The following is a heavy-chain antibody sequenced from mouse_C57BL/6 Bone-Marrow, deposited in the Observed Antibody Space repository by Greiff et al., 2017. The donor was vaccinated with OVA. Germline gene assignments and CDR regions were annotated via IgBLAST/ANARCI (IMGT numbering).Heavy chain of an antibody. Sequence: DVQLVESGPGMVKPSQSLSLTCTVTGYSITSGYDWHWIRHFPGNKLEWMGYISYSGSTTYTPSLKSRISITHDTSKNHFFLKLNSVTTEDTATYYCARGATVAYWYFDVWGTGTTVTVSS. CDR1: GYSITSGYD. CDR3: ARGATVAYWYFDV. CDR2: ISYSGST. V-gene: IGHV3-1*01. D-gene: IGHD1-1*01. J-gene: IGHJ1*03.